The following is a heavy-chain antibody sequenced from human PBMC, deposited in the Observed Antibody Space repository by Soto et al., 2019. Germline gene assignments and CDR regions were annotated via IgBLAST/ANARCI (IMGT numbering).Heavy chain of an antibody. CDR3: ARESEDLTSNFDY. Sequence: LRLSCAASGFTFTRYSMNWVRQAPGKGLEWVSSISSTTNYIYYADSMKGRFTVSRDNAKNSVYLEMNSLSAEDTAVYYCARESEDLTSNFDYWGQGTLVTVS. V-gene: IGHV3-21*01. J-gene: IGHJ4*02. CDR2: ISSTTNYI. CDR1: GFTFTRYS.